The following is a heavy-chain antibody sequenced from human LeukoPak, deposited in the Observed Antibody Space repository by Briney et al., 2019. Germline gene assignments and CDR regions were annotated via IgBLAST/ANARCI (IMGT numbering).Heavy chain of an antibody. CDR2: ISYDGSNK. J-gene: IGHJ4*02. D-gene: IGHD5-18*01. CDR1: RFTFSSYA. CDR3: ARDRYGLDY. V-gene: IGHV3-30-3*01. Sequence: GGSLRLSCAASRFTFSSYAMHWVRQAPGKGLEWVAAISYDGSNKYYADSVKGRFTISRDNSKNTLYLQMNSLRAEDTAVYYCARDRYGLDYWGQGTLVTVSS.